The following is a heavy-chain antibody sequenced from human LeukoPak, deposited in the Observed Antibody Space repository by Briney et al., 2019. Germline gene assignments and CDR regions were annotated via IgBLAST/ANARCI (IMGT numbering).Heavy chain of an antibody. Sequence: GGSLRLSCTASGFAFDEHGMSWVRQVPGKGLEWVSGINWSGGSTGYADPLRGRFTISRDNAKNSLYLQMDSLRAEDTALYYCARDKTRGFDYWGQGTLVTVSS. V-gene: IGHV3-20*04. D-gene: IGHD3-10*01. J-gene: IGHJ4*02. CDR2: INWSGGST. CDR3: ARDKTRGFDY. CDR1: GFAFDEHG.